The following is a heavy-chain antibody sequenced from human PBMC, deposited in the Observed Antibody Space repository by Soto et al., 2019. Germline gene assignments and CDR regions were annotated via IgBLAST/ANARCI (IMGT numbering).Heavy chain of an antibody. V-gene: IGHV3-74*01. CDR1: GFTFSSYW. CDR2: INSDGSST. J-gene: IGHJ6*02. D-gene: IGHD6-6*01. Sequence: GGSLRLSCAASGFTFSSYWMHWVRQAPGKGLVWVSRINSDGSSTSYADSVKGRFTISRDNAKNTLYLQMNSVRAEDTAVYYCASLLIAACPSADVWGQGTTVTVSS. CDR3: ASLLIAACPSADV.